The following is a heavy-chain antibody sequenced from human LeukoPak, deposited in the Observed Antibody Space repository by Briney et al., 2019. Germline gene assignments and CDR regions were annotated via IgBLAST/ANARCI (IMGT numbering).Heavy chain of an antibody. V-gene: IGHV4-30-2*01. Sequence: NPSQTLSLTCAVSGGSISSGGYSWSWIRQPPGEGLEWIGYIYHSGSTYYNPSLKSRVTISVDRSKNQFSLKLSSVTAADTAVYYCARQSTNVYYFDYWGQGTLVTVSS. J-gene: IGHJ4*02. CDR2: IYHSGST. CDR1: GGSISSGGYS. D-gene: IGHD3-10*02. CDR3: ARQSTNVYYFDY.